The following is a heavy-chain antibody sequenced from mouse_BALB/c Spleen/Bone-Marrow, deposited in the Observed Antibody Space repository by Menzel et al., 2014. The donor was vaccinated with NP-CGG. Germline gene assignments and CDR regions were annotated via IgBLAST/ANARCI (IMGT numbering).Heavy chain of an antibody. CDR2: IWAGGSA. CDR3: AREDGYFHYYAVDY. D-gene: IGHD2-3*01. V-gene: IGHV2-9*02. CDR1: GFSLTSYG. Sequence: VQLQQSGPGLVAPSQSLSITCTVSGFSLTSYGVHWVRQPPGKGPEWLGIIWAGGSANYNSALMSRLSISKDNSKSQVFLKMNSLQTDDTAMYYCAREDGYFHYYAVDYWGQGTSVTVPS. J-gene: IGHJ4*01.